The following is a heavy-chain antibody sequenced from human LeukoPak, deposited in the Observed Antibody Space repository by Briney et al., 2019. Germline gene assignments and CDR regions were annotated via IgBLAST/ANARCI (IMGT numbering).Heavy chain of an antibody. J-gene: IGHJ4*02. CDR1: GGTFSSYA. CDR3: ARAVRGLLLFLDY. CDR2: IIPIFGTA. V-gene: IGHV1-69*13. Sequence: SVKVSCKASGGTFSSYAISWVRQAPGQGLEWMGGIIPIFGTANYAQKFQGRVTITADESTSTAYMELSSLRSEDTAVYYCARAVRGLLLFLDYWGQGTLVTVSS. D-gene: IGHD3-22*01.